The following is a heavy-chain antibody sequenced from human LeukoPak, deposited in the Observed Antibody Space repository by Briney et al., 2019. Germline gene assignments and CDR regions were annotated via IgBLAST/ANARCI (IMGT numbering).Heavy chain of an antibody. CDR1: GFTFSSYW. J-gene: IGHJ4*02. Sequence: GGSLRLSCAASGFTFSSYWMHWVRQAPGKGLVRVSRINSDGSSTSYADSVKGRFTISRDNAKNTLYLQMNSLRAEDTAVYYCARPKDSGYDVGIFDYWGQGTLVTVSS. CDR3: ARPKDSGYDVGIFDY. V-gene: IGHV3-74*01. CDR2: INSDGSST. D-gene: IGHD5-12*01.